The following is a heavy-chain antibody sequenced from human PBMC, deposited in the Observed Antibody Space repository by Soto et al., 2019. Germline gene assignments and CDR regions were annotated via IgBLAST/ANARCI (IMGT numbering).Heavy chain of an antibody. CDR2: IKQDGSEK. J-gene: IGHJ4*02. V-gene: IGHV3-7*04. D-gene: IGHD1-26*01. CDR3: ARDPFSGSYPNPYFDY. Sequence: GGSLRLSCAASGFTFSSYWMSWVRQAPGKGLEWVANIKQDGSEKYYVDSVKGRFTISRDNAKNSLYLQMNSLRAEDTAVYYCARDPFSGSYPNPYFDYWGQGTLVTVSS. CDR1: GFTFSSYW.